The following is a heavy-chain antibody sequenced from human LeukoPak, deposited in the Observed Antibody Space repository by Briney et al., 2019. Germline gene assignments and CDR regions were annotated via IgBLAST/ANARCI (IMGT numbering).Heavy chain of an antibody. V-gene: IGHV1-69*05. D-gene: IGHD3-10*01. CDR2: IIPIFGTA. CDR1: GGTFSSYA. CDR3: ARVRGAARPGDAFDI. J-gene: IGHJ3*02. Sequence: GASVKVSCKASGGTFSSYAISWVRQAPGQGLEWMGGIIPIFGTANYAQKFQGRVTITTDESTSTAYMELSSLRSDDTAVYYCARVRGAARPGDAFDIWGQGTMVTVSS.